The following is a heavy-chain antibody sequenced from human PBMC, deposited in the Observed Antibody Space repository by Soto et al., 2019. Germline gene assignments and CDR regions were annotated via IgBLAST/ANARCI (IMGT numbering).Heavy chain of an antibody. CDR1: GFTFSNAW. CDR2: IKSKTDGGTT. J-gene: IGHJ6*02. V-gene: IGHV3-15*01. CDR3: TTKPDSSAAYYYGMDV. D-gene: IGHD6-25*01. Sequence: GGSLRLSCAASGFTFSNAWMSWVRQAPGKGLEWVGRIKSKTDGGTTDYAAPVKCRFTISRDESKNTLYLQMNSLKTEDTAVDDCTTKPDSSAAYYYGMDVWGQGTTVTVSS.